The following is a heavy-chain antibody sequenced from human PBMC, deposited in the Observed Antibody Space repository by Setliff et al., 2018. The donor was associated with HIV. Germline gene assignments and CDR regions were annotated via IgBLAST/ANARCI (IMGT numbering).Heavy chain of an antibody. CDR1: GFSLSTSGVG. CDR3: ARNSDYVWSSWRLFSFDY. CDR2: IYWNDDR. J-gene: IGHJ4*02. Sequence: GSGPTLVNPTQTLTLTCTFSGFSLSTSGVGVGWIRQPPGKALEWLALIYWNDDRRYSPSLKSRLTITKDTSKNQVVLTLTNMDPVDTATYYCARNSDYVWSSWRLFSFDYWGQGSLVTVSS. V-gene: IGHV2-5*01. D-gene: IGHD3-16*01.